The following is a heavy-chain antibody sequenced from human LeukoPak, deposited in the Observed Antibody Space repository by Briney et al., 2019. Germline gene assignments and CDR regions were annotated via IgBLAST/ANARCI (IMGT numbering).Heavy chain of an antibody. CDR3: AKSGRYCSSTSCYAAFDI. J-gene: IGHJ3*02. CDR1: GFSFSSYA. D-gene: IGHD2-2*01. Sequence: GGSLRLSCAASGFSFSSYAMSWVRQAPGKGLEWVSSVSAGGATTYYADSVKGRFTISRDNSKNTLYLQMNSLRAEDTAVYYCAKSGRYCSSTSCYAAFDIWGQGTMVTVSS. V-gene: IGHV3-23*01. CDR2: VSAGGATT.